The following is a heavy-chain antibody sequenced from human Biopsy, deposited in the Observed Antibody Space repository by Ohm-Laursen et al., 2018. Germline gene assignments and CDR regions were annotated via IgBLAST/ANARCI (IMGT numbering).Heavy chain of an antibody. V-gene: IGHV1-24*01. Sequence: ASVKVSCQVSGYSLTELSMHWVRQAPGQGLEWMGGFAPENGRIVYSQKFQGRVTMTEDTSTSTAYMEMWRLRSDDTAVYYCTADINVWNVNDWGQGTQVIVSS. J-gene: IGHJ4*02. CDR2: FAPENGRI. CDR1: GYSLTELS. CDR3: TADINVWNVND. D-gene: IGHD1-1*01.